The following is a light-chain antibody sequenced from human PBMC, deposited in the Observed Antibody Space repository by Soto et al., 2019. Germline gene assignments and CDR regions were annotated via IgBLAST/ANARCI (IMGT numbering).Light chain of an antibody. V-gene: IGKV1-5*03. J-gene: IGKJ2*01. Sequence: DIQMTQSPSTLSASVGDRVTITCRASQTITSWLAWYQQKPGKVPKLLIYNVSTLESGVPSRFSGSGSGTEFTLTISSLQPDDFAIYYCQQYDDYSFTFGQGTKLEIK. CDR2: NVS. CDR3: QQYDDYSFT. CDR1: QTITSW.